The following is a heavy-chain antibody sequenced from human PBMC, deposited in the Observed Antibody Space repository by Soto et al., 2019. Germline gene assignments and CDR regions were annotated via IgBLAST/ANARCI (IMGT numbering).Heavy chain of an antibody. CDR1: GGTFSSYT. J-gene: IGHJ4*02. CDR3: ARVGYGDNSDY. Sequence: QVQLVQSGAEVKKPGSSVKVSCKASGGTFSSYTISWVRQAPGQGLEWMGRLIPILGIANYAQKFPGRGTITADKSTSTAYMELSSLRSEDTAVYYCARVGYGDNSDYWGQGTLVTVSS. D-gene: IGHD4-17*01. V-gene: IGHV1-69*02. CDR2: LIPILGIA.